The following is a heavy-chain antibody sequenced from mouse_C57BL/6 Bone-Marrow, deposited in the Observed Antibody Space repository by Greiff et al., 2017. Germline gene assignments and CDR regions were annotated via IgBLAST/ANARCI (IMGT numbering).Heavy chain of an antibody. D-gene: IGHD1-1*01. Sequence: EVMLVESGGGLVQPGGSMKLSCAASGFTFSDAWMDWVRQSPEKGLEWVAEIRNKANNHATYYAESVKGRFTISRDDSKSSVYLQMNSLSAEDTGIYYCTRNHYSYAMDYWGQGTSVTVSS. J-gene: IGHJ4*01. CDR1: GFTFSDAW. CDR3: TRNHYSYAMDY. CDR2: IRNKANNHAT. V-gene: IGHV6-6*01.